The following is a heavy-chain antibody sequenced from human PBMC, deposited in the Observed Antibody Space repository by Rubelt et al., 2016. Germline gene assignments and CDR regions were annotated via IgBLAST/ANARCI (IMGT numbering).Heavy chain of an antibody. J-gene: IGHJ6*02. CDR3: ASPPYDILTGYDYYYGMDV. D-gene: IGHD3-9*01. Sequence: QVQLVQSGAEVKKPGSSVKVSCKASGGTFSSYAISWVRQAPGQGLEWMGGIIPIFGTANYAQKFQGRVTITADKSTSTAYMKLSSLRSEDTAVYYCASPPYDILTGYDYYYGMDVWGQGTTVTVSS. V-gene: IGHV1-69*06. CDR2: IIPIFGTA. CDR1: GGTFSSYA.